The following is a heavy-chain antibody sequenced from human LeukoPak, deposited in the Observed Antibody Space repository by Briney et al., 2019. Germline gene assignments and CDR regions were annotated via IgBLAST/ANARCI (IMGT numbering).Heavy chain of an antibody. D-gene: IGHD3-10*01. CDR3: ATDFYGSGSYYEEDDAFDI. Sequence: GASVKVSCKASGYTFTSYGISWVRQAPGQGLEWMGWISAYNGNTNYAQKLQGRVTMTEDTSTDTAYMELSSLRSEDTAVYYCATDFYGSGSYYEEDDAFDIWGQGTMVTVSS. J-gene: IGHJ3*02. CDR1: GYTFTSYG. CDR2: ISAYNGNT. V-gene: IGHV1-18*01.